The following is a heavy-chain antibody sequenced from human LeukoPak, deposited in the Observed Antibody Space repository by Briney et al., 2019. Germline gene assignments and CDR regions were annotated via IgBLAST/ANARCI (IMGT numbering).Heavy chain of an antibody. Sequence: SETLSLTCTVSGGSISSSSYYWGWIRQPPGKGLEWMGSIYYSGSTYYNPSLKSRVTISVDTSKNQFSLKLSSVTAVDTAVYYCARWFFGVLTPYWYFDLWGRGTLVTVSS. CDR1: GGSISSSSYY. CDR2: IYYSGST. J-gene: IGHJ2*01. CDR3: ARWFFGVLTPYWYFDL. V-gene: IGHV4-39*01. D-gene: IGHD3-3*01.